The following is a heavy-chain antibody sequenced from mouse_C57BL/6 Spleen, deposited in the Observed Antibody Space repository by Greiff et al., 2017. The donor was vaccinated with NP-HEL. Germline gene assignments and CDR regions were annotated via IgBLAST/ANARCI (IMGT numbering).Heavy chain of an antibody. J-gene: IGHJ2*01. D-gene: IGHD2-1*01. CDR3: DIYCGLLDY. V-gene: IGHV6-3*01. Sequence: EVQVEESGGGLVQPGGSMKLSCVASGFTFSNYWMNWVRQSPEQGLEWVAQIRLKSDNYATHYAESVKGRFTISRDVSKSSVYLQMNNLRAEDTGIYYYDIYCGLLDYWGQGTTLTVSS. CDR1: GFTFSNYW. CDR2: IRLKSDNYAT.